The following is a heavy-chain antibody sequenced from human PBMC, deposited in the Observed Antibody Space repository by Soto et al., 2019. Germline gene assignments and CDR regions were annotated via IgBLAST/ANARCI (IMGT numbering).Heavy chain of an antibody. V-gene: IGHV4-39*01. CDR1: AGSISSSNYY. CDR3: ARRRSSNYQDFAFDI. CDR2: FYYSGST. Sequence: HLQLQESGPGLVKPSETLSLTCTVSAGSISSSNYYWGWIRQPPGKGLEWIGSFYYSGSTYYNPSLKSRVTISVDTSKNQFSLKLRSVTAADTAVYYCARRRSSNYQDFAFDIWGQGTMVTVSS. J-gene: IGHJ3*02. D-gene: IGHD4-4*01.